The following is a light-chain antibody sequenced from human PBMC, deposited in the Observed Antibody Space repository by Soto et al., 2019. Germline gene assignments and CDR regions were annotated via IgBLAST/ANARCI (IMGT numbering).Light chain of an antibody. Sequence: LTQSPDTLSVSPGERATLSCRASRSIKSNLAWYQQRPGQAPRLLIYDASTRATGIPARLSGSGYGTELTITISSMKYEDFETYYCQQANSFTLTFGGGTKVDIK. CDR1: RSIKSN. CDR2: DAS. CDR3: QQANSFTLT. J-gene: IGKJ4*01. V-gene: IGKV3-15*01.